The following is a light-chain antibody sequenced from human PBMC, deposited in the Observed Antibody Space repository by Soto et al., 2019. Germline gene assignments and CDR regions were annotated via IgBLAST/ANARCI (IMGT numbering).Light chain of an antibody. V-gene: IGKV1-9*01. CDR3: QQVNSHPRT. J-gene: IGKJ4*01. CDR1: QAISSY. CDR2: AAS. Sequence: DIQLTQSPSFLSVAVGDRVTITCRASQAISSYLAWYQQQPGKAPKLLIYAASTLQSGVPSRFSGSVSGTEFSLTISSLQPEDFATYYCQQVNSHPRTFGGGTKVEIK.